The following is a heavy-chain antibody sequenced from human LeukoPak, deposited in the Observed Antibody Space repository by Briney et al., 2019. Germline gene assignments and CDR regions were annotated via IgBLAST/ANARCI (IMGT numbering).Heavy chain of an antibody. CDR3: GRDYYGSIDY. J-gene: IGHJ4*02. V-gene: IGHV3-48*02. CDR1: GFTFSGYS. CDR2: ISGSSVTI. D-gene: IGHD3-10*01. Sequence: GGSPRLSCAASGFTFSGYSMNWVRQAPGKGLEWVSYISGSSVTIYYADSVKGRFTISRDNAKNSVYLQMNSLRDDDTAVYYCGRDYYGSIDYWGQGTLVTVSS.